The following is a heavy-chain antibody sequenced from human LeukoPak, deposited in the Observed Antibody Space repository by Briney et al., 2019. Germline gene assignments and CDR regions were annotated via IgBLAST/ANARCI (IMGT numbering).Heavy chain of an antibody. V-gene: IGHV3-15*07. J-gene: IGHJ4*02. CDR1: GFTFANAW. D-gene: IGHD4-23*01. Sequence: PGGSLRLSCAGSGFTFANAWMNWVRQPPGKGLEWVGRIKSKVDGGTIDYAAPVRGRFTISRDDSKDAVYLQMNSLKTEDTGLYYCTTGGKVMTNDYWGQGTLVTVSS. CDR3: TTGGKVMTNDY. CDR2: IKSKVDGGTI.